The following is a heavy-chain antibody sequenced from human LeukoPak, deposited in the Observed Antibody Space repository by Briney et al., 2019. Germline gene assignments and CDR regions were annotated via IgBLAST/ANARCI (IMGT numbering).Heavy chain of an antibody. CDR2: MNPNSGNT. Sequence: ASVKVSCKASGYTFTSYDINWVRQATGQGLEWMGWMNPNSGNTGYAQKFQGRVTITRNTSISTAYMELSSLRSEDTAVYYCARGMVRGVISYYYYMDVWGKGTTVTISS. CDR1: GYTFTSYD. J-gene: IGHJ6*03. D-gene: IGHD3-10*01. CDR3: ARGMVRGVISYYYYMDV. V-gene: IGHV1-8*03.